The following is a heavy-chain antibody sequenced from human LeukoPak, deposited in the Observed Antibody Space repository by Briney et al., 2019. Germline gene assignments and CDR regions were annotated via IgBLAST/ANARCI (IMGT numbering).Heavy chain of an antibody. D-gene: IGHD2-15*01. Sequence: SXKVSCKASGGTFISYAISWVRQAPGQGLEWMGRIIPIFGTANYAQKFQGRVTITTDESTITAYMELSSLRSEDTAVYYCARDRVAATDAFDIWGQGTMVTVSS. CDR1: GGTFISYA. CDR2: IIPIFGTA. V-gene: IGHV1-69*05. J-gene: IGHJ3*02. CDR3: ARDRVAATDAFDI.